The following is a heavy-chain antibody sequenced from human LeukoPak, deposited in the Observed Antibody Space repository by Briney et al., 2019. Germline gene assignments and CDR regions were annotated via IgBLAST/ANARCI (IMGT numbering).Heavy chain of an antibody. CDR1: GFTFSTYS. V-gene: IGHV3-21*01. J-gene: IGHJ4*02. CDR2: ISSSSSYI. CDR3: ARGGVWQAFWSGNSDY. D-gene: IGHD3-3*01. Sequence: GGSLRLSCAASGFTFSTYSMNWVRQAPGKGLEWVSSISSSSSYIYYADSVKGRFTISRDNAKNSLYLQMNSLRAEDTAVYYCARGGVWQAFWSGNSDYWGQGTLVTVSS.